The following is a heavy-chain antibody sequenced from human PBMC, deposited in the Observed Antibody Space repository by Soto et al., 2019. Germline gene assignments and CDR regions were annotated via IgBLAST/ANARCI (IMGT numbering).Heavy chain of an antibody. D-gene: IGHD1-26*01. Sequence: ASLRVSCECWGDIFGGYYMQWVRQAPGQGPEWLGWIYPNTGSTNYAQKFQGWVTMTRDTSINTAYVELSRLRSDDTAVYYCARWVGASNWSDPRGQGSLVPVSS. J-gene: IGHJ5*02. V-gene: IGHV1-2*04. CDR3: ARWVGASNWSDP. CDR1: GDIFGGYY. CDR2: IYPNTGST.